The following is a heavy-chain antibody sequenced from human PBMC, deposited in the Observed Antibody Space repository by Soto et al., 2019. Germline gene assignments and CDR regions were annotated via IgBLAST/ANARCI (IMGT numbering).Heavy chain of an antibody. CDR3: ERDRRELPSDY. Sequence: SETLSLTCTVSGGSVSSGSYYWSWIRQPPGKGLEWIGYIYYSGSTNYNPSLKSRVTISVDTSKNQFSLKLSSVTAADTAVYYCERDRRELPSDYWGQGTMVTV. D-gene: IGHD1-26*01. V-gene: IGHV4-61*01. J-gene: IGHJ4*02. CDR1: GGSVSSGSYY. CDR2: IYYSGST.